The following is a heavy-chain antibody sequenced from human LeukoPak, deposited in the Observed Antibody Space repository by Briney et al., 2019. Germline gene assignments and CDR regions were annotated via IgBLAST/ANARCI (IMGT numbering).Heavy chain of an antibody. CDR2: VLYDGSLK. CDR1: GFTFSRCD. Sequence: GGSLRLSCAASGFTFSRCDMHWVRQAPGKGLEWVAFVLYDGSLKYYADSVRGRVTISRDNSKNSLYLQMNSLRAEDTALYYCAKDMAAYYYASGNIDYWGQGTLVTVSS. V-gene: IGHV3-30*02. D-gene: IGHD3-10*01. J-gene: IGHJ4*02. CDR3: AKDMAAYYYASGNIDY.